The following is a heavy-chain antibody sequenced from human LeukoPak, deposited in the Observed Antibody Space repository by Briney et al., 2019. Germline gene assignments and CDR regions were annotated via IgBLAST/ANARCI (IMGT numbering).Heavy chain of an antibody. CDR2: IYYTGST. CDR1: GGSIRTYY. Sequence: SESLSLTCTVSGGSIRTYYWSWLRQPPGKGLEWIGYIYYTGSTYYNPSLKSRVTMSVDTSKNQFSLRLNSVTAADTAVYYCAPYDSSITATYFDYWGQGTLVTVSS. D-gene: IGHD3-22*01. J-gene: IGHJ4*02. V-gene: IGHV4-59*01. CDR3: APYDSSITATYFDY.